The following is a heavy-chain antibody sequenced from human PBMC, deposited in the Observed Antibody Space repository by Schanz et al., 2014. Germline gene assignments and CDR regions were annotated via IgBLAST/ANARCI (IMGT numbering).Heavy chain of an antibody. V-gene: IGHV3-66*01. Sequence: EVQLLESGGGLVQPGGSLRLSCAVSGFTVSANYMIWVRQPPGKGLEWVSLIDYADSTNYADSVKGRMTVSRDTSKNALFLQMNNLRAEDTAVYYCASPPISVAGRLADYCGQGILVAVSS. CDR2: IDYADST. D-gene: IGHD6-19*01. CDR3: ASPPISVAGRLADY. J-gene: IGHJ4*02. CDR1: GFTVSANY.